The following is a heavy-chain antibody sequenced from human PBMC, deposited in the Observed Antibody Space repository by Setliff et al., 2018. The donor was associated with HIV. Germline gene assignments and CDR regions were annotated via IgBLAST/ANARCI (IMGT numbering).Heavy chain of an antibody. CDR2: MNPKSGNT. J-gene: IGHJ5*02. D-gene: IGHD2-21*01. CDR3: ARGHLDRDYWEDIVGNWFAP. Sequence: GASVKVSCKASGYTFSNSDINWVRQAPGQGLEWMGWMNPKSGNTGYAQKFQGRVTMTSNTFIGTAYMELSSLTSEDTAVYYCARGHLDRDYWEDIVGNWFAPLGQGTLVPVSS. V-gene: IGHV1-8*02. CDR1: GYTFSNSD.